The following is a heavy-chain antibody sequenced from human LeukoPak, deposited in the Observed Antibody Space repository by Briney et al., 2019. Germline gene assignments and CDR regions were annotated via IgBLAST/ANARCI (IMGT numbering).Heavy chain of an antibody. CDR1: GFTFSSYW. Sequence: PGGSLRLSCAASGFTFSSYWMSWVRQAPGKGLEWVANIKQDGSEKYYVDSVKGRFTISRDNAKNSLYLQMNSLRAEDTAVYYCARGAPLSGWYDWFDPWGQGTLVTVSS. CDR2: IKQDGSEK. J-gene: IGHJ5*02. CDR3: ARGAPLSGWYDWFDP. V-gene: IGHV3-7*01. D-gene: IGHD6-19*01.